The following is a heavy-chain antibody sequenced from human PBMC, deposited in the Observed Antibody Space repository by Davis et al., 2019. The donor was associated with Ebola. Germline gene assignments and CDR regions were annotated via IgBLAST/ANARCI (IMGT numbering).Heavy chain of an antibody. D-gene: IGHD1-1*01. CDR3: ARGSENWNYVDY. Sequence: GESLKISCAASGFTFSSYWMNWVRQAPGKGLEWVANINQDGNGKNYADSVKGRFTISRDNAKNSLYLQMNSLRDEDTAVYYCARGSENWNYVDYWGQGALVTVSS. CDR1: GFTFSSYW. CDR2: INQDGNGK. J-gene: IGHJ4*02. V-gene: IGHV3-7*01.